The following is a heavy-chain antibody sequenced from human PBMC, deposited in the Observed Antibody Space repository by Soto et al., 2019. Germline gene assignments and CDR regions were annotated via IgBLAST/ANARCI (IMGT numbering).Heavy chain of an antibody. V-gene: IGHV4-34*01. J-gene: IGHJ6*02. CDR2: INHSGST. D-gene: IGHD5-18*01. Sequence: SETLSLTCAVYGGSFSGYYWSWIRQPPGKGLEWIGEINHSGSTNYNPSLKSRVTISVDTSKNQFSLKLSSVTAADTAVYYCARGGWIQLWSFDPWYYYYGMDVWGQGTTVTVSS. CDR1: GGSFSGYY. CDR3: ARGGWIQLWSFDPWYYYYGMDV.